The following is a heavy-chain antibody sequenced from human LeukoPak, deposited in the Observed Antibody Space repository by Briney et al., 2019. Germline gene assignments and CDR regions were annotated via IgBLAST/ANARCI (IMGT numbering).Heavy chain of an antibody. CDR1: GGTFSSSA. Sequence: SVKVSCKTSGGTFSSSAITWVRQAPEQGLEWMGRIIPVLNITTYAQKFQGSVTITADTSTSTVYMELSSLRSEETAVYYCARDQGLTAPPPYGLDVWGQGTTVIVSS. D-gene: IGHD5-18*01. CDR3: ARDQGLTAPPPYGLDV. V-gene: IGHV1-69*04. CDR2: IIPVLNIT. J-gene: IGHJ6*02.